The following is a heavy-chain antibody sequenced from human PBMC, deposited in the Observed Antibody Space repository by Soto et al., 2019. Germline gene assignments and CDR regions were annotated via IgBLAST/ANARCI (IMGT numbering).Heavy chain of an antibody. Sequence: GGSLRLSCAASGFTFSSYSMNWVRQAPGKGLEWVSSISSSSSYIYYADSVKGRFTISRDNAKNSLYLQMNSLRAEDTAVYYCARDRHSYGPGSVPAFDYWGQGTLVTVSS. CDR1: GFTFSSYS. J-gene: IGHJ4*02. CDR3: ARDRHSYGPGSVPAFDY. CDR2: ISSSSSYI. V-gene: IGHV3-21*01. D-gene: IGHD5-18*01.